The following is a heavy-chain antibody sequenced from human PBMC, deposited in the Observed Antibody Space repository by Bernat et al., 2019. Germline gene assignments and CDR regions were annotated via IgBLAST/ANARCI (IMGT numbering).Heavy chain of an antibody. D-gene: IGHD2-15*01. CDR2: IKPDGTDK. CDR3: ARAVAENWFDP. Sequence: EVQLVESGGGLVQPGGSLRLSCAASGFIFSNYWMSWVRQAPGKGLEWVANIKPDGTDKYYMDSVKGRFTITRENAKNSVYLQMNSLRADDTAVYYCARAVAENWFDPWGQGTLVTVSS. CDR1: GFIFSNYW. V-gene: IGHV3-7*03. J-gene: IGHJ5*02.